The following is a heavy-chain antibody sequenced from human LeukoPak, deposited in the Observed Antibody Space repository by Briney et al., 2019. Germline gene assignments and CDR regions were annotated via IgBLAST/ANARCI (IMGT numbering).Heavy chain of an antibody. D-gene: IGHD2-2*01. J-gene: IGHJ6*02. CDR2: ISGYNGNT. Sequence: GASVKVSCKASGYTFTGYYIHWMRQAPGQGLEWMGWISGYNGNTKYAQNVQGRVTMTKDTSTSTAYMELTSLRSDDTAVYYCARDYDVIPAAGNGMDVWGQGTTVAVSS. CDR1: GYTFTGYY. CDR3: ARDYDVIPAAGNGMDV. V-gene: IGHV1-18*04.